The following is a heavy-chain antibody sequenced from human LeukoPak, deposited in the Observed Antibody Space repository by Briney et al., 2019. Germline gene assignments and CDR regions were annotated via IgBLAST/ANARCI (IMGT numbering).Heavy chain of an antibody. V-gene: IGHV4-61*02. Sequence: PSQTLSFTCTVSGGSISSGSYYWSWIRQPAGKGLEWIGRIYTSGSTNYNPSLKSRVTISVDTSKNQFSLKLSSVTAADTAVYYCAFSSSDSNFDYWGQGTLVTVSS. CDR3: AFSSSDSNFDY. CDR1: GGSISSGSYY. J-gene: IGHJ4*02. D-gene: IGHD3-3*01. CDR2: IYTSGST.